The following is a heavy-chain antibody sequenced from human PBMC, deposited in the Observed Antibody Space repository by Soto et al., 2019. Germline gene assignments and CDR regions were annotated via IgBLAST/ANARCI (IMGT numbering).Heavy chain of an antibody. Sequence: PSETLSLTCTVSGVSMTTHYWIWIRQPPGKGLEWIGYTYYSGNTNYNPSLKSRVTISVDTSKNQFSLKLSSVTAADTAVYYCARDRRHNWFDPWGQGTLVTVS. CDR2: TYYSGNT. J-gene: IGHJ5*02. V-gene: IGHV4-59*11. CDR3: ARDRRHNWFDP. CDR1: GVSMTTHY.